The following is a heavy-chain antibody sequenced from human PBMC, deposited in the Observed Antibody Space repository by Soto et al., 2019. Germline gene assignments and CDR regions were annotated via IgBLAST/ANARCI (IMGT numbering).Heavy chain of an antibody. CDR3: ARESEDLTSNFDY. V-gene: IGHV3-21*01. CDR1: GFTFTRYS. CDR2: ISSTTNYI. Sequence: GGSLRLSCAAAGFTFTRYSMNWVRQAPGKGLEWVSSISSTTNYIYYADSMKGRFTVSRDNAKNSVYLEMNSLSAEDTALYYCARESEDLTSNFDYWGQGTLVTVSS. J-gene: IGHJ4*02.